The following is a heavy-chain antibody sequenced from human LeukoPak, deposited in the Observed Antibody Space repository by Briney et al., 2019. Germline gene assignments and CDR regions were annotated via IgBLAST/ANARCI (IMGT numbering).Heavy chain of an antibody. J-gene: IGHJ4*02. Sequence: GASVKVSCKAFGYTSNTYGISWMRQAPGQGLEYMGWISTYNGHTNYAQKFQDRVTMTAETSTNTGYMELRSLRSDDTAVYYCATGDPYSFDYWGQGTLVTVAS. CDR1: GYTSNTYG. D-gene: IGHD4-17*01. CDR3: ATGDPYSFDY. V-gene: IGHV1-18*01. CDR2: ISTYNGHT.